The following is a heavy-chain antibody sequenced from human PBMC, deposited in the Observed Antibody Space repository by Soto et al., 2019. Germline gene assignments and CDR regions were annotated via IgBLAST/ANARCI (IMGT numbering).Heavy chain of an antibody. Sequence: SETLSLTCTVSGGSISSYYWSWIRQPPGKGLEWIGYIYYSGSTNYNPSLKSRVTISVDTSKNQFSLKLSSVTAVDTAVYYCARGYYDFWSGYYYYYGMDVWGQGTTVTVSS. CDR2: IYYSGST. D-gene: IGHD3-3*01. CDR1: GGSISSYY. J-gene: IGHJ6*02. CDR3: ARGYYDFWSGYYYYYGMDV. V-gene: IGHV4-59*01.